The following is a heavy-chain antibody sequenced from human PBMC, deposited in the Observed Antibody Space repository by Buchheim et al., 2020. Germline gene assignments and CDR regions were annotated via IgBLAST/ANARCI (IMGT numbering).Heavy chain of an antibody. Sequence: QVQLVESGGGVVQPGRSLRLSCAASGSTFSSYGMHWVRQAPGKGLEWVAVIWYDGSNKYYADSVKGRFTISRDNSKNTLYLQMNSLRAEDTAVYYCASGPVAYYYYGMDVWGQGTT. D-gene: IGHD2-21*01. CDR1: GSTFSSYG. CDR2: IWYDGSNK. V-gene: IGHV3-33*01. J-gene: IGHJ6*02. CDR3: ASGPVAYYYYGMDV.